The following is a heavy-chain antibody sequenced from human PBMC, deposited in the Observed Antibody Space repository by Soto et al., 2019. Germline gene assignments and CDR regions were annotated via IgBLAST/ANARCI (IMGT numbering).Heavy chain of an antibody. Sequence: GGSLRLSCASSGLTFSTYAMSWVGQSPGKWLKCVSALSGSSATTHHADSVQSLFTIARDNSKNTLYLQLNRLRAEDTAVYFFVKGSSGTSVVGHLAPFEFWGQGTLVTVSS. CDR2: LSGSSATT. D-gene: IGHD2-8*01. J-gene: IGHJ4*02. V-gene: IGHV3-23*01. CDR1: GLTFSTYA. CDR3: VKGSSGTSVVGHLAPFEF.